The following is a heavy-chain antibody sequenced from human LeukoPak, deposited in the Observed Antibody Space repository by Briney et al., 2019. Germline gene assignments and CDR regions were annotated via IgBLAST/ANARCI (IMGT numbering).Heavy chain of an antibody. CDR1: GFTFTSYG. D-gene: IGHD3-10*01. Sequence: GRSLRLSCAASGFTFTSYGIHWVRQAPGKGLEWVAVIWYDGTNKYYADSVKGRFTISRDNSKNTLYLQMNSLRAEDTAVYYCAREMAMVRGVIFDYWGRGTLVTVSS. V-gene: IGHV3-33*01. CDR2: IWYDGTNK. CDR3: AREMAMVRGVIFDY. J-gene: IGHJ4*02.